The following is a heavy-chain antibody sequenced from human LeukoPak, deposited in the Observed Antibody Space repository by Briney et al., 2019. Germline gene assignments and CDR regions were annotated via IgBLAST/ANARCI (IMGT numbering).Heavy chain of an antibody. J-gene: IGHJ4*02. V-gene: IGHV3-53*01. CDR1: GFTVSSNY. Sequence: PGGSLRLSCAASGFTVSSNYMSWVRQAPGKGLEWVSVIYSSGSTYYTDSVKGRFTISRDNSKNTLYLQMNSPRAEDTAVYFCARVRYFDWLFKGWGQGTLVTVSS. D-gene: IGHD3-9*01. CDR2: IYSSGST. CDR3: ARVRYFDWLFKG.